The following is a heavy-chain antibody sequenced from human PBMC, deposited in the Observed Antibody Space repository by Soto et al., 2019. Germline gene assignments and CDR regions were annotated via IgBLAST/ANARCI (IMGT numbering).Heavy chain of an antibody. CDR2: IIPIFGTA. D-gene: IGHD5-18*01. V-gene: IGHV1-69*01. J-gene: IGHJ6*02. CDR1: GGTFSSYA. Sequence: QVQLVQSGAEVKQPGSSVKVSCKASGGTFSSYAISWVRQAPGQGLEWMGGIIPIFGTANYAQKFQGRVTITADESTSTAYMELSSLRSEDTAVYYCARGGYSYGLYYYYGMDVWGQGTTVTVSS. CDR3: ARGGYSYGLYYYYGMDV.